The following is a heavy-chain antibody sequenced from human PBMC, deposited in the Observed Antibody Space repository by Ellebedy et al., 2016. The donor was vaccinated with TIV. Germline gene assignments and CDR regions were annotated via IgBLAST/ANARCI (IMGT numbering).Heavy chain of an antibody. CDR2: IYWNDDK. V-gene: IGHV2-5*01. J-gene: IGHJ4*02. Sequence: SGPTLVXPTQTLTLTCTFSGFSLSTSGVGVGWIRQPPGKALEWLALIYWNDDKRYSPSLKSRLTITKDTSKNQVVLTMTNMDPVDTATYYCAHRLRRYEQQLDFDYWGQGTLVTVSS. CDR3: AHRLRRYEQQLDFDY. D-gene: IGHD6-13*01. CDR1: GFSLSTSGVG.